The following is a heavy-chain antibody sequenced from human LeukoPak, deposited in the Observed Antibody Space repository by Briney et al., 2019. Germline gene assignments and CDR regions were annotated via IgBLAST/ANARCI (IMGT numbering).Heavy chain of an antibody. CDR1: GYTLTELS. J-gene: IGHJ3*02. CDR3: ATGLPLGYHHIVVVTAKTDAFDI. V-gene: IGHV1-24*01. Sequence: GASVKVSCKVSGYTLTELSMHWVRQAPGKGLEWMGGFDPEDGETIYAQKFQGRVTMTDDTSTDTAYMELSSLRSEDTAVYYCATGLPLGYHHIVVVTAKTDAFDIWGQGTMVTVSS. CDR2: FDPEDGET. D-gene: IGHD2-21*02.